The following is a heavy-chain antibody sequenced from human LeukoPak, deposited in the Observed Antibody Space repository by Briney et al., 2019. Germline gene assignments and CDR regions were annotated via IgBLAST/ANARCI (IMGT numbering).Heavy chain of an antibody. J-gene: IGHJ4*02. Sequence: SETLSLTCTVSSASTSDNIYYWGWIRQPPGKGLEWIATIYYSGTTYYNPSLRSRVTISEDTSKNQVSLKLTSVNAADTAVYYCARSHYCTNGLCYFYFWGQGTLVTVSS. CDR1: SASTSDNIYY. CDR2: IYYSGTT. V-gene: IGHV4-39*01. D-gene: IGHD2-8*01. CDR3: ARSHYCTNGLCYFYF.